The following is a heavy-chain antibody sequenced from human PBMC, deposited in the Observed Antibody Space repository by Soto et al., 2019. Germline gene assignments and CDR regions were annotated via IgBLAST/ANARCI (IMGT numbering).Heavy chain of an antibody. Sequence: EVQLLESGGGLVQPGGSLRLSCTASGFTFSRHAMTWVRQAPGKGLEWVSGLSDSGGSIYYADSVKGRFTISRDNSMYKLDLQINTLKGEDQAIYYFAEGASSLYGGFFDLWGQGTLVTVSS. D-gene: IGHD2-15*01. CDR1: GFTFSRHA. V-gene: IGHV3-23*01. CDR2: LSDSGGSI. J-gene: IGHJ4*02. CDR3: AEGASSLYGGFFDL.